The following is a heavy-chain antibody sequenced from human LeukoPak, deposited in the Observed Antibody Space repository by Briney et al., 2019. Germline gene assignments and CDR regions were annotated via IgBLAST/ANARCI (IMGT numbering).Heavy chain of an antibody. D-gene: IGHD6-19*01. V-gene: IGHV3-48*03. CDR2: ISSSGSTI. CDR1: GFTFSSYE. CDR3: AALADSSGWYS. Sequence: GGSLRLSWAASGFTFSSYEMNWVRQAPGKGLEWVSYISSSGSTIYYADSVKGRFTISRDNSKNTLYLQMNSLRAEDTAVYYCAALADSSGWYSWGQGTLVTVSS. J-gene: IGHJ4*02.